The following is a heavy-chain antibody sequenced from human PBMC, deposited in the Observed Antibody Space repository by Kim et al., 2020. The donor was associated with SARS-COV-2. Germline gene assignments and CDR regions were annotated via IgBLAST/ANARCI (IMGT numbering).Heavy chain of an antibody. J-gene: IGHJ4*02. CDR3: ATMDVVVVAAIDY. D-gene: IGHD2-15*01. V-gene: IGHV3-21*01. Sequence: YADSVKGRFTISRDNAKNSLYLQMNSLRAEDTAVYYCATMDVVVVAAIDYWGQGTLVTVSS.